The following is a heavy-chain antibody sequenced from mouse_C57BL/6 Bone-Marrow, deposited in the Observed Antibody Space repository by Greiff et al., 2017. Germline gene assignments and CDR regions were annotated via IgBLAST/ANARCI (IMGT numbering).Heavy chain of an antibody. CDR2: IDPENGDT. J-gene: IGHJ1*03. CDR1: GFNIKDDY. Sequence: VQLQQSGAELVRPGASVKLSCTASGFNIKDDYMHWVKQRPEQGLEWIGWIDPENGDTEYASKFQGKATITADTSSNTAYLQLSSLTSEDTAVYYCTTLIGLRYPSYWYFDVWGTGTTVTVSS. V-gene: IGHV14-4*01. CDR3: TTLIGLRYPSYWYFDV. D-gene: IGHD1-1*01.